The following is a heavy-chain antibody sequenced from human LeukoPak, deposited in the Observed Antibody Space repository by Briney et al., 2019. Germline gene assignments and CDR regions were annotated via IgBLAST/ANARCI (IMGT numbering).Heavy chain of an antibody. D-gene: IGHD3-10*01. V-gene: IGHV4-34*01. CDR1: GGSFSGYY. CDR3: ARGAGYGSGSYYNV. J-gene: IGHJ4*02. CDR2: INHSGST. Sequence: PSETLSLTCAVYGGSFSGYYWSWIRQPPGKGLEWIGEINHSGSTNYNPSLKSRVTISVDTSKSQFSLRLSSVTAADTAVYYCARGAGYGSGSYYNVWGQGTLVTVSS.